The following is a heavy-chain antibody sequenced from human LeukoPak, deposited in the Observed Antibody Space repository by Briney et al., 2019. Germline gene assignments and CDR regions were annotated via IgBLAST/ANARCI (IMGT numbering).Heavy chain of an antibody. CDR1: GFTVSSNY. D-gene: IGHD3-10*01. CDR3: ASGQGILWFGDAFDI. V-gene: IGHV3-66*01. Sequence: PGGSLRLSCAASGFTVSSNYMSWVRQAPGKGLEWVSVIYSGGSTYYADSVKGRFTISRDNSKNTLYLQMNSLRAADTAVYYCASGQGILWFGDAFDIWGQGTMVTVSS. J-gene: IGHJ3*02. CDR2: IYSGGST.